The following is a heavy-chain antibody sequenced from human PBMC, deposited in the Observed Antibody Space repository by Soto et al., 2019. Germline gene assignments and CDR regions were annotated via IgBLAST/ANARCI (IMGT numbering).Heavy chain of an antibody. D-gene: IGHD6-6*01. V-gene: IGHV4-31*03. Sequence: QVQLQESGPGLVKPSQTLSLTCTVSGGSISSGGYYWSWIRQHPGKGLEWIGYIYYSGSTYYNPYLKSRVTISVDTSKNQFSLKLSSVTAADTAVYYRARDGSIAARPGGSGSFDYWGQGTLVTVSS. J-gene: IGHJ4*02. CDR3: ARDGSIAARPGGSGSFDY. CDR2: IYYSGST. CDR1: GGSISSGGYY.